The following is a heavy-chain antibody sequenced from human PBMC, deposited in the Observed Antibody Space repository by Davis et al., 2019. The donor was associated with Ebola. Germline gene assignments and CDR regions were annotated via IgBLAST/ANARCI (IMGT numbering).Heavy chain of an antibody. CDR3: AKGGSGWPSDYSYGMGV. Sequence: GGSLRLSCAASGFTFSSYAMTWARQAPGKGLEWVSAITSSGGGTYYADSVKGRLTISRDNSKNTLYLQMTSLRVDDTAVYYCAKGGSGWPSDYSYGMGVWGKGTTVTVSS. CDR2: ITSSGGGT. D-gene: IGHD6-19*01. J-gene: IGHJ6*04. V-gene: IGHV3-23*01. CDR1: GFTFSSYA.